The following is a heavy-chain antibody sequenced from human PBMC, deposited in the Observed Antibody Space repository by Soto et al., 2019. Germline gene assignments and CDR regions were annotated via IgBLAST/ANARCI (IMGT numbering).Heavy chain of an antibody. CDR2: ISYDGSNK. V-gene: IGHV3-30*18. Sequence: QVQLVESGGGVVQPGRSLRLSCAASGFTSSSYGMHWVRQAPGKGLEWVAVISYDGSNKYYADSVKGRFTISRDNSKNTLYLQMNSLRAEDTAVYYCAKDAVGAQGIFDYWGQGTLVTVSS. CDR3: AKDAVGAQGIFDY. CDR1: GFTSSSYG. J-gene: IGHJ4*02. D-gene: IGHD3-16*01.